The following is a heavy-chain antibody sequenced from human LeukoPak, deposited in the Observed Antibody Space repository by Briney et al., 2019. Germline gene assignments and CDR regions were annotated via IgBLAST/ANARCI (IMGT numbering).Heavy chain of an antibody. D-gene: IGHD6-13*01. CDR1: GLTVSSNY. CDR3: ARDTYSSSWSLYYYGMDV. CDR2: IYSGGST. J-gene: IGHJ6*02. V-gene: IGHV3-53*04. Sequence: PGGSLRLSCAASGLTVSSNYMSWVRQAPGKGLEWVSVIYSGGSTYYADSVKGRFTISRHNSKNTLYLQMNSLRAEDTAVYYCARDTYSSSWSLYYYGMDVWGQGTTVTVSS.